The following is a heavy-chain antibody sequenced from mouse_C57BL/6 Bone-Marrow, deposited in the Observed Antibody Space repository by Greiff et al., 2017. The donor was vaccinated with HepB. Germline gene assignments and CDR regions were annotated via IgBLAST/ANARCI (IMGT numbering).Heavy chain of an antibody. J-gene: IGHJ4*01. CDR2: INPNNGGT. CDR1: GYTFTDYN. D-gene: IGHD2-3*01. V-gene: IGHV1-18*01. CDR3: AREGDGYPYAMDY. Sequence: VQLQQSGPELVKPGASVKIPCKASGYTFTDYNMDWVKQSHGKSLEWIGDINPNNGGTIYNQKFKGTATLTVDKSSSTAYMELRSLTSEDTAVYYCAREGDGYPYAMDYWGQGTSVTVSS.